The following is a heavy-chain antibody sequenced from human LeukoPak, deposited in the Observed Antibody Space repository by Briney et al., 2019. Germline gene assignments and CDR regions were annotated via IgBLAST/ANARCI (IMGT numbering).Heavy chain of an antibody. D-gene: IGHD1-7*01. CDR2: ISSSSSDM. Sequence: GGSLRLSCAASGFTFSSYWMSWVRQAPGKGLEWVSSISSSSSDMYYADSVKGRFTISRDNAKNSLYLQMNSLTADDTAVYYCARAQNYGTYYYMDVWGKATTVTISS. V-gene: IGHV3-21*01. J-gene: IGHJ6*03. CDR3: ARAQNYGTYYYMDV. CDR1: GFTFSSYW.